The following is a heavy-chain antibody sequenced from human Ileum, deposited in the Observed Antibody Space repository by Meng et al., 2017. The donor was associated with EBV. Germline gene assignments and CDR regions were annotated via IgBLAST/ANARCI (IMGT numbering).Heavy chain of an antibody. Sequence: QVQLVQAGAGVKKPGASVKCSCQASGYTFINHDINWVRQAAGQGLESIGWMNSYTGNAGYAQKFRGRVTMTRDTSINTAYLEVISLTSEDTAVYYCARGSGAGGRDWFDPWGQGTLVTVSS. D-gene: IGHD3-16*01. CDR2: MNSYTGNA. CDR3: ARGSGAGGRDWFDP. J-gene: IGHJ5*02. CDR1: GYTFINHD. V-gene: IGHV1-8*01.